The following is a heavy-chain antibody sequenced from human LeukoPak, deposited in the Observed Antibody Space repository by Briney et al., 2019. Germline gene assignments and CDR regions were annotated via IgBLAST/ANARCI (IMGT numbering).Heavy chain of an antibody. V-gene: IGHV4-38-2*01. J-gene: IGHJ1*01. CDR1: GYSISSGYY. D-gene: IGHD1-26*01. CDR3: ARRSGSYRAGAEYFQH. Sequence: PSETLSLTCAVSGYSISSGYYWGWIRQSPGKGLEWIGSIYHSGSTYYNPSLKSRVTISVDTSKNHFSLRLSSVTAADTAVYYCARRSGSYRAGAEYFQHWGKGTLVTVSS. CDR2: IYHSGST.